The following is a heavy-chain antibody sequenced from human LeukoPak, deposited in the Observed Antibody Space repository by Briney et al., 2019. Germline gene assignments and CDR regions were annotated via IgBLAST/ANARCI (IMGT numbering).Heavy chain of an antibody. CDR2: INPSGGST. D-gene: IGHD3-3*01. CDR1: GYTFTSYY. J-gene: IGHJ5*02. Sequence: ASVNVSCKASGYTFTSYYMHWVRQAPGQGLEWMGLINPSGGSTSYAQKFQGRVTMTRDMSTSTVYMELSSLRSEDTAVYYCARTYYDFWSGYPEGGWFDPWGQGTQVTVSS. V-gene: IGHV1-46*01. CDR3: ARTYYDFWSGYPEGGWFDP.